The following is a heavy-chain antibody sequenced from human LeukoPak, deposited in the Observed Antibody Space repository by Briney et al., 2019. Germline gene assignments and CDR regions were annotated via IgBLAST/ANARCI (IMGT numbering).Heavy chain of an antibody. J-gene: IGHJ4*02. V-gene: IGHV3-30*02. Sequence: GGSLRLSCAASGMTFERHGMHWVRQPPGKGLEWLAFIKYDGSRTDYEDSVKGRFTVSRDNSKNTLYLEMNSLRAEDTAVYYCVKDTIFTVDPFDYWGQGTLVTVSS. CDR1: GMTFERHG. D-gene: IGHD3-3*01. CDR3: VKDTIFTVDPFDY. CDR2: IKYDGSRT.